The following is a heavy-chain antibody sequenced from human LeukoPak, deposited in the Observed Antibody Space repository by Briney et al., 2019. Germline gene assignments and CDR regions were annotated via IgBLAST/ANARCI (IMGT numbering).Heavy chain of an antibody. CDR1: GFSLRSYW. CDR2: ISGDGSMT. J-gene: IGHJ4*02. Sequence: TGGPLRLSCAVSGFSLRSYWMHWVRQAPGKGLVWVSRISGDGSMTNYADSVKGRFTISRDNAKNTVYLQMNSLRAEDTAVYYCARYSSSSGGASHYFDYWGQRTLVTVSS. D-gene: IGHD6-6*01. CDR3: ARYSSSSGGASHYFDY. V-gene: IGHV3-74*01.